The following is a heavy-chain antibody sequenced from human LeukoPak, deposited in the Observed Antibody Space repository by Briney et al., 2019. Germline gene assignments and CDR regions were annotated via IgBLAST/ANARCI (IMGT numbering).Heavy chain of an antibody. CDR3: ARSGGIRDSSGLPYDY. J-gene: IGHJ4*02. Sequence: SVKVSCKASGGTFSSYAISWVRQAPGQGLEWMGGIIPIFGTANYAQKFQGRVTITADESTSTAYMELSSLRSEDTAVYYCARSGGIRDSSGLPYDYWGQGTLVTVFS. CDR1: GGTFSSYA. V-gene: IGHV1-69*13. CDR2: IIPIFGTA. D-gene: IGHD3-22*01.